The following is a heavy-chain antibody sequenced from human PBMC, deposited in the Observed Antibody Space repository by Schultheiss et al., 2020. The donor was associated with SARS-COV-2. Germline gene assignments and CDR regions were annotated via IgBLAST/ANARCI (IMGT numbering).Heavy chain of an antibody. Sequence: GGSLRLSCAASGFTFSSYWMSWVRQAPGKGLEWVANIKQDGSEKYYVDSVKGRFTISRDNAKNSLYLQMNSLRAEDTAVYYCARDRTPTVTLPFDPWGQGTLVTVSS. CDR2: IKQDGSEK. J-gene: IGHJ5*02. D-gene: IGHD4-17*01. CDR1: GFTFSSYW. V-gene: IGHV3-7*01. CDR3: ARDRTPTVTLPFDP.